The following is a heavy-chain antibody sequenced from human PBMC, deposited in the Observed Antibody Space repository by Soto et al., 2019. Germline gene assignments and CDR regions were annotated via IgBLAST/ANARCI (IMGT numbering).Heavy chain of an antibody. J-gene: IGHJ4*02. CDR2: ISAYNGNT. CDR3: ARGSRLYYYDSTGYYLY. D-gene: IGHD3-22*01. Sequence: ASVKVSCKASGYTFTSYGISWVRQSPGQGLEWMGWISAYNGNTNYAQKLQGRVTMTTDTSTSTAYMELRSLRSDDTAVYYCARGSRLYYYDSTGYYLYWGQGTLVT. CDR1: GYTFTSYG. V-gene: IGHV1-18*01.